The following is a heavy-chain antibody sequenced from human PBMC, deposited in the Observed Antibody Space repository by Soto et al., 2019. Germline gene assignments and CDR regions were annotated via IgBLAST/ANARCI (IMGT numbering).Heavy chain of an antibody. CDR3: ARDPGGYYDSSGYSYYFDY. J-gene: IGHJ4*02. CDR2: ISYDGSNK. Sequence: VGSLRLSCAASGFTFSSYAMHWVRQAPGKGLEWVAVISYDGSNKYYADSVKGRFTISRDNPKNTLYLQMNSLRAEDTAVYYCARDPGGYYDSSGYSYYFDYCGQGTLVTVSS. CDR1: GFTFSSYA. V-gene: IGHV3-30-3*01. D-gene: IGHD3-22*01.